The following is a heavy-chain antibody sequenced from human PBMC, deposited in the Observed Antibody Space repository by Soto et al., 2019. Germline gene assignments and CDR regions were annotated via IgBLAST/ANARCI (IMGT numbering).Heavy chain of an antibody. CDR1: GFTFNSYA. J-gene: IGHJ6*02. CDR2: VSGSGTTT. CDR3: AKDLGDVYYGLGV. D-gene: IGHD3-16*01. Sequence: EVQLLESGGGLVQPGGSLRLSCAASGFTFNSYAMSWVRQAPGKGLEWVSGVSGSGTTTYYADSVRGRFTISRDSSKNTLYLQMNSLRAEDTAVYYCAKDLGDVYYGLGVWGQGTTVTVSS. V-gene: IGHV3-23*01.